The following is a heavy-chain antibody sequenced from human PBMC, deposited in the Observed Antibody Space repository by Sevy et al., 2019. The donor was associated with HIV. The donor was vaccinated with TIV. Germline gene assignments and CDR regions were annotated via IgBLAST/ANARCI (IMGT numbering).Heavy chain of an antibody. J-gene: IGHJ4*02. CDR1: GYTLNELS. Sequence: ASVKVSCKVSGYTLNELSMHWVRQAPGKGLAWMGRFDPEDGETIYAQKFQGRVTMTEDTSTDTAYMELSSLRSEDTAVYYCATAREYYYESSGYFDYWGQGTLVTVSS. CDR3: ATAREYYYESSGYFDY. V-gene: IGHV1-24*01. CDR2: FDPEDGET. D-gene: IGHD3-22*01.